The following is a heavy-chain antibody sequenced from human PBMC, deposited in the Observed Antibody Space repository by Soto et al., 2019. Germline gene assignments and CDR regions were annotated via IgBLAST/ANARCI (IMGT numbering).Heavy chain of an antibody. CDR1: GGTFSSYA. Sequence: QVQLVQSGAEVKKPGSSVKVSCKASGGTFSSYAISWVRQAPGQGLEWMGGIIPIFGTANYAQKFQGRVTITADESTSTAYMELSSLRSADTAVYYCARVPGCSSTSCYFFYYGMDVWGQGTTVTVSS. J-gene: IGHJ6*02. CDR3: ARVPGCSSTSCYFFYYGMDV. D-gene: IGHD2-2*01. CDR2: IIPIFGTA. V-gene: IGHV1-69*01.